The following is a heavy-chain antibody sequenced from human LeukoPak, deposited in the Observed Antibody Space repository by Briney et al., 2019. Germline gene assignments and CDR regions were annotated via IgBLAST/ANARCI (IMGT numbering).Heavy chain of an antibody. J-gene: IGHJ4*02. CDR2: IKQDGSQK. Sequence: GGSLRLSCAASGFTLSNHWMSWVRQAPGKGLEWVANIKQDGSQKYYVDSVKGRFTISRDNAKNSMYLQMNSLRAEDTAVYYCAKGMSRRGAAADYWGQGTLVTVSS. V-gene: IGHV3-7*03. CDR3: AKGMSRRGAAADY. CDR1: GFTLSNHW. D-gene: IGHD6-13*01.